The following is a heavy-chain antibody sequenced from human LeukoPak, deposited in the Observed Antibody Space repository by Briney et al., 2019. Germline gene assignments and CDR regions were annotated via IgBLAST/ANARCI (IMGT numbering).Heavy chain of an antibody. D-gene: IGHD3-22*01. J-gene: IGHJ4*02. CDR3: ARDRYYDRTFDY. V-gene: IGHV1-69*06. CDR1: GGTFSSYA. Sequence: GASVKVSCKASGGTFSSYAISWVRQAPGQGLEWMGGIIPIFGTANYAQKFQGRVTITADKSTSTAYMELSSLRSEDTAVYYCARDRYYDRTFDYWGQGTLVTVSS. CDR2: IIPIFGTA.